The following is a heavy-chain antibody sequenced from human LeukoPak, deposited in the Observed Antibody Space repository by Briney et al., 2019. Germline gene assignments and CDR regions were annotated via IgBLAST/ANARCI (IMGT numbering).Heavy chain of an antibody. Sequence: SETLSLTCTVSGGSISSGGYYWSWIRQHPGKGLEWIGYIYYSGSTYYNPSLKSRVTLSVDTSKDQFSLKLSSVTAADTAVYYCARFYDSSGYYHDYWGQGTLVTVSS. J-gene: IGHJ4*02. D-gene: IGHD3-22*01. V-gene: IGHV4-31*03. CDR2: IYYSGST. CDR1: GGSISSGGYY. CDR3: ARFYDSSGYYHDY.